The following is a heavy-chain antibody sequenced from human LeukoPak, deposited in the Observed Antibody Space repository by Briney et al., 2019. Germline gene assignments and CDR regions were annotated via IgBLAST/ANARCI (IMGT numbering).Heavy chain of an antibody. CDR1: GFIFRNYG. V-gene: IGHV3-23*01. CDR3: AREWNYGGRSFDY. CDR2: VSPNGETA. Sequence: GGSLRLSCAASGFIFRNYGMNWVRQPPGKGLEWVSGVSPNGETAYYADSVKGRFTISRDNSKNTVYLQMNSLRAEDTAVYYCAREWNYGGRSFDYWGQGTLVTVSS. D-gene: IGHD4-23*01. J-gene: IGHJ4*02.